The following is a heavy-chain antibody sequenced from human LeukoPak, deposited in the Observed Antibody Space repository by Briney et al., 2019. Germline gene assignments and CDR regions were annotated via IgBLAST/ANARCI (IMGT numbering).Heavy chain of an antibody. V-gene: IGHV1-69*05. D-gene: IGHD1-26*01. CDR2: IIPIFGTA. Sequence: SVKVFCKASGGTFSSNAISWVRQAPGQGLEWMGRIIPIFGTANYAQKFQGRVTITTDESTSTAYMELSSLRSEDTAVYYCARVLSGSYYDAFDIWGQGTMVTVSS. CDR3: ARVLSGSYYDAFDI. CDR1: GGTFSSNA. J-gene: IGHJ3*02.